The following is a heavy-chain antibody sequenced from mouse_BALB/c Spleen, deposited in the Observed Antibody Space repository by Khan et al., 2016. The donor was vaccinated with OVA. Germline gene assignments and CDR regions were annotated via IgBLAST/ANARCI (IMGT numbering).Heavy chain of an antibody. D-gene: IGHD1-1*01. CDR3: ATAYYYGYYFDY. CDR2: IIGDSSTI. CDR1: GFTFSSYG. V-gene: IGHV5-17*02. J-gene: IGHJ2*01. Sequence: EVELVESGGGLVQPGGSRKLSCAASGFTFSSYGMHWGRQAPEKELVWFAYIIGDSSTIYYADTVKGRFTISRDNPKNTLFLQMTSLMSEDTAMYYCATAYYYGYYFDYWGPGTTLTVSS.